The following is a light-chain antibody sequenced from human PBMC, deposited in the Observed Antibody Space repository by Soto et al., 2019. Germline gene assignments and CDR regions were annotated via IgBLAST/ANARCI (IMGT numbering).Light chain of an antibody. V-gene: IGKV3-15*01. CDR3: QQYNNWPPEVT. Sequence: EIVMTQSPATLSVSPGEGVTLSCRASQSVSSNLAWYQQKPGQSPRLLIYAASTRATGIPARFSGSGSGTEFTLTISSLQSEDFAVYYCQQYNNWPPEVTFGPGTKLDIK. J-gene: IGKJ3*01. CDR1: QSVSSN. CDR2: AAS.